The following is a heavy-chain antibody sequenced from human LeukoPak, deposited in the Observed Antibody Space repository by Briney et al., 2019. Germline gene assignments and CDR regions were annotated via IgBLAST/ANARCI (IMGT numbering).Heavy chain of an antibody. CDR3: VRGGGSGNHFAS. V-gene: IGHV3-7*01. CDR1: GFTFRRSW. Sequence: PGGSLRLSCAASGFTFRRSWMSWVRQAPGKGLDWVANINPDGSENNYMDSVKGRFTIASDNAMNSLYMQMNSLSAEDTSLYYCVRGGGSGNHFASWGQGALVTASS. D-gene: IGHD6-19*01. CDR2: INPDGSEN. J-gene: IGHJ4*02.